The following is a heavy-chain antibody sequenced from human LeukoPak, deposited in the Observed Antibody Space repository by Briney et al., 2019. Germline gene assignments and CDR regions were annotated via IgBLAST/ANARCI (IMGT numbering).Heavy chain of an antibody. Sequence: SETLSLTCTVSGGSISSYSWSWIRQPPGKGLEWIGYIYYSGSTYYNPSLMSRVTISVDTSKNQFSLKLNSVTAADTAVYYCARARSGSYLDWFDPWGQGTLVTVSS. D-gene: IGHD3-10*01. CDR1: GGSISSYS. V-gene: IGHV4-59*01. CDR2: IYYSGST. CDR3: ARARSGSYLDWFDP. J-gene: IGHJ5*02.